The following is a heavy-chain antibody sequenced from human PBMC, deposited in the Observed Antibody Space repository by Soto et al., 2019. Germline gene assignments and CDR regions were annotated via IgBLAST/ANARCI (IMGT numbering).Heavy chain of an antibody. Sequence: QVRLQESGPGLVKPSETLSLTCTVSGGSITNYYWSWIRQSPGKGLEWIGHIYHSGSTKCNPSLKSRVTISIDTSKNQFSLKLNSVTAADTAVYSCARDGSCSSTRCYEGNWFDPWGQGTLVTVSS. CDR2: IYHSGST. J-gene: IGHJ5*02. D-gene: IGHD2-2*01. V-gene: IGHV4-59*01. CDR3: ARDGSCSSTRCYEGNWFDP. CDR1: GGSITNYY.